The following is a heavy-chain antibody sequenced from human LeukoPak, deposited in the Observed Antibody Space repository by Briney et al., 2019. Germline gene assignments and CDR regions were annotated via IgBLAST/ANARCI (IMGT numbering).Heavy chain of an antibody. Sequence: GGSLRLSCVASGFTYSHNGMHWVRQAPGKGLEWVSSISSSSSSIYYADSVKGRFTISRDNAKNSLYLQMNSLRAEDTAVYYCARGPLPDYWGQGTLVTVSS. CDR1: GFTYSHNG. J-gene: IGHJ4*02. V-gene: IGHV3-21*01. CDR3: ARGPLPDY. CDR2: ISSSSSSI.